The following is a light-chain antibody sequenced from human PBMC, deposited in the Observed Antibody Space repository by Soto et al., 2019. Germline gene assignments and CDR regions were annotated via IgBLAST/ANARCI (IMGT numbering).Light chain of an antibody. J-gene: IGLJ1*01. CDR2: EVS. V-gene: IGLV2-14*01. Sequence: QPALTQPASVSGSPGQSITISCTGTSSDVGGFTYVSWYQQYPGKAPKLMIYEVSNRPSGVSNRFSGSKSGNTASLTISGLQAEDEADYYCGTWDSSLSVYVFAIGTKVTVL. CDR1: SSDVGGFTY. CDR3: GTWDSSLSVYV.